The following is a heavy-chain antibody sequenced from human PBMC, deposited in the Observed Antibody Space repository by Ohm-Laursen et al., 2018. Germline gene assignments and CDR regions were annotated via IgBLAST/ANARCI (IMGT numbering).Heavy chain of an antibody. V-gene: IGHV3-48*03. CDR3: ASAYSYSTPHYLDY. J-gene: IGHJ4*02. CDR1: GFTFSSYE. Sequence: GSLRLSCAASGFTFSSYEMNWVRQAPGKGLEWVSYISSSGSTIYYADSVKGRFTISRDNAKKSLYLQMNSLRAEDTAVYYCASAYSYSTPHYLDYWGQGTLVTVSS. CDR2: ISSSGSTI. D-gene: IGHD5-18*01.